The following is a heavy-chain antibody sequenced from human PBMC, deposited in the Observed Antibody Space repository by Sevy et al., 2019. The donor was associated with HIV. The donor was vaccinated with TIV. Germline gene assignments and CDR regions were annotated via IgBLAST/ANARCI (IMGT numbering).Heavy chain of an antibody. CDR2: IRNKAKSSTT. J-gene: IGHJ2*01. D-gene: IGHD7-27*01. V-gene: IGHV3-72*01. Sequence: GGSLRLSCAASGFIFGDLYMDWVRQAPGKGLKWIGRIRNKAKSSTTEYAASVKGRFTITRDDSKNSLYLQMNSLKTEDTARYYCTALGADWGYFIIWGRGTLVTASS. CDR1: GFIFGDLY. CDR3: TALGADWGYFII.